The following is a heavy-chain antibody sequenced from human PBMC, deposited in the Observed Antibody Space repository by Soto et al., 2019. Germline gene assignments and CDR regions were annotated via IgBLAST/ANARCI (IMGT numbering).Heavy chain of an antibody. Sequence: QVQLADSGGDVVQPGMSLSLSCADSGFTFSEYDMHWVRQAPGKGLEWVALISYLGTKSAYADSVKGRFTISRDNFKKSVALQMESLRVEDSAGYFCARTDTVGTYFESWGRGALVTFSS. CDR3: ARTDTVGTYFES. CDR1: GFTFSEYD. CDR2: ISYLGTKS. D-gene: IGHD3-16*01. V-gene: IGHV3-33*08. J-gene: IGHJ4*02.